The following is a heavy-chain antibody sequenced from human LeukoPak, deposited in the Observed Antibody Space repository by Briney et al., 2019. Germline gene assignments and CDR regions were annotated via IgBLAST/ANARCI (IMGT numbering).Heavy chain of an antibody. V-gene: IGHV3-23*01. J-gene: IGHJ4*02. CDR2: ISGSGGST. Sequence: GGSLRLSCAASGFTFSSYAMSWVRQAPGKGLEWISAISGSGGSTYYVDSVKGRFTISRDNSKNTLYLQMNSLRVEDTAVYYCAKLPVAGLYFDYWGQGTLVTVSS. D-gene: IGHD6-19*01. CDR1: GFTFSSYA. CDR3: AKLPVAGLYFDY.